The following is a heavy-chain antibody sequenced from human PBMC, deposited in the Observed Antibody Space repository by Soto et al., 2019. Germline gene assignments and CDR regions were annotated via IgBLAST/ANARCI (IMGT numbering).Heavy chain of an antibody. Sequence: SETLSLTCTVSGGSISSYYWSWIRQPPGKGLEWIGYIYYSGSTNYNPSLKSRVTISVDTSKNQFSLKLSSVTAADTAVYYCARDHGCTNGVCYAFDYWGQGTLVTVSS. CDR3: ARDHGCTNGVCYAFDY. D-gene: IGHD2-8*01. J-gene: IGHJ4*02. CDR2: IYYSGST. V-gene: IGHV4-59*01. CDR1: GGSISSYY.